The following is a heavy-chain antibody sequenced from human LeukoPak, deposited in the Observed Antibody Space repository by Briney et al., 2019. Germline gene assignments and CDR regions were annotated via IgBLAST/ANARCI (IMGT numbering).Heavy chain of an antibody. CDR1: GGSISSSSYY. V-gene: IGHV4-39*07. CDR3: TRGVATTGEVRFDP. CDR2: VDGTGTI. Sequence: SETLSLTCTVSGGSISSSSYYWGWIRQPPGKGLEWIGRVDGTGTITYNPSLNSRVTMSVDTSKNQFSLRLTSMTAADTAIYYCTRGVATTGEVRFDPWGQGTLVTVSS. D-gene: IGHD4-17*01. J-gene: IGHJ5*02.